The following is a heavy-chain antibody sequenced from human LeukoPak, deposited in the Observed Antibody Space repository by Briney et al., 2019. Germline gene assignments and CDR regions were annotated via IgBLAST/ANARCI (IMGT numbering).Heavy chain of an antibody. J-gene: IGHJ5*02. Sequence: ASVNVSCKASGYTFTSDGISCVRHAPRQGLDWIGWISAYKGNTNYAQKLQGRVTMTTDTSTSTAYMELRSLRSDDTAVYYCARGLWFGENNWFDPWGQGTLVTVSS. CDR1: GYTFTSDG. CDR2: ISAYKGNT. D-gene: IGHD3-10*01. V-gene: IGHV1-18*01. CDR3: ARGLWFGENNWFDP.